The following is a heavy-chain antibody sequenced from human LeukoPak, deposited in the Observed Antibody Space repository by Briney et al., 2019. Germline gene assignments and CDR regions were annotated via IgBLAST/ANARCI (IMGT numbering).Heavy chain of an antibody. CDR3: ARHRAVSVVGNFYFDY. V-gene: IGHV4-39*01. Sequence: SETLSLTCTVSGASISSSSYYWGWIRQPPGKGLEWIGSIYYSGSTYYNPSLKSRFTISVDTSKNQFSLKLSSVTAADSAVYYCARHRAVSVVGNFYFDYWGQGILVTVSS. J-gene: IGHJ4*02. D-gene: IGHD1-26*01. CDR1: GASISSSSYY. CDR2: IYYSGST.